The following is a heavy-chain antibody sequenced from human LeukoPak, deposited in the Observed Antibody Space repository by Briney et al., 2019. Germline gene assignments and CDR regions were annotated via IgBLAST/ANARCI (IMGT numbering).Heavy chain of an antibody. D-gene: IGHD3-3*01. J-gene: IGHJ4*02. Sequence: SVKVSCKASGGTFSSYAISWVRQAPGQGLEWMGGIIPIFGTANYAQKFQGRVTITADESTSTAYMELSSLRSEDTAVYYCARAYDFWSGYYVIEFGYWGQGTLVTVSS. CDR3: ARAYDFWSGYYVIEFGY. CDR1: GGTFSSYA. V-gene: IGHV1-69*13. CDR2: IIPIFGTA.